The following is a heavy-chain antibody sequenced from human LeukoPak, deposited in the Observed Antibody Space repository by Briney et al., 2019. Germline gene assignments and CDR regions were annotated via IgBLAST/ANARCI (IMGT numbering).Heavy chain of an antibody. V-gene: IGHV1-3*03. D-gene: IGHD3-3*01. CDR2: INAGNGNT. CDR3: AREGADDFWSGYNWFDP. J-gene: IGHJ5*02. Sequence: ASVKVSCKASGYTFTSYAMHWVRQAPGQRLEWMGWINAGNGNTKYSQEFQGRVTITRDTSASTAYMELSSLRSEDMAVYYCAREGADDFWSGYNWFDPWGQGTLVTVSS. CDR1: GYTFTSYA.